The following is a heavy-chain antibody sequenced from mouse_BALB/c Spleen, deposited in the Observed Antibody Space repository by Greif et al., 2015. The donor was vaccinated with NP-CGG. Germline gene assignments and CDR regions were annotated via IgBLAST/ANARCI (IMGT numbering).Heavy chain of an antibody. CDR2: IDPENGDT. V-gene: IGHV14-4*02. Sequence: VQLQQSGAELVRSGASVKLSCTASGFNIKDYYMHWVKQRPEQDLEWIGWIDPENGDTEYAPKFQGKATMTADTSSNTAYLQLSSQTSEDTAVYCCNGNWFAYWGQGTLVTVSA. J-gene: IGHJ3*01. CDR3: NGNWFAY. CDR1: GFNIKDYY.